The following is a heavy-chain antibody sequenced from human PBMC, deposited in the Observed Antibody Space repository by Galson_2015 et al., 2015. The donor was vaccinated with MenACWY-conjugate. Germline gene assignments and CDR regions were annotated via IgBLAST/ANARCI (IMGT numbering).Heavy chain of an antibody. V-gene: IGHV3-48*02. D-gene: IGHD4-11*01. CDR3: ARDAARNFVYWYFDL. Sequence: SLRLSCAASGFTFSSYSMNWVRQAPGKGLEWVSYISNDGSTIYYADSVKGRFTISRDNAKNSLYLQMNSLRDEDTAVYYCARDAARNFVYWYFDLWGRGTLVKVSS. CDR2: ISNDGSTI. J-gene: IGHJ2*01. CDR1: GFTFSSYS.